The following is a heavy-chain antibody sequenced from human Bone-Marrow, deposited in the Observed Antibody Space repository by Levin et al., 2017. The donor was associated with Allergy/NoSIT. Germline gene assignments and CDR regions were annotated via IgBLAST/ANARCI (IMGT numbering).Heavy chain of an antibody. V-gene: IGHV4-34*01. J-gene: IGHJ4*02. D-gene: IGHD6-13*01. CDR1: GGSFSGYY. Sequence: SETLSLTCAVYGGSFSGYYWSWIRQPPGKGLEWIGEINHSGSTNYNPSLKSRVTISVDTSKNQFSLKLSSVTAADTAVYYCARGRSYSSRLYFDYWGQGTLVTVSS. CDR2: INHSGST. CDR3: ARGRSYSSRLYFDY.